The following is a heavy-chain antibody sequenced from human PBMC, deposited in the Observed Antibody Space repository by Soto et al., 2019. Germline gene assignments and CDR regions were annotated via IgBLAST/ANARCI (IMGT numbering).Heavy chain of an antibody. CDR2: ISSSSSTI. CDR1: GFTFSSYS. CDR3: ARDHPKVVAARAIYYYYYMDV. Sequence: EVQLVESGGGLVQPGGSLRLSCAASGFTFSSYSMNWVRQAPGKGLEWVSYISSSSSTIYYADSVKGRFTISRDNAKNSLYLQKNSLRAEDTAVYYCARDHPKVVAARAIYYYYYMDVWGKGTTVTVSS. V-gene: IGHV3-48*01. J-gene: IGHJ6*03. D-gene: IGHD2-15*01.